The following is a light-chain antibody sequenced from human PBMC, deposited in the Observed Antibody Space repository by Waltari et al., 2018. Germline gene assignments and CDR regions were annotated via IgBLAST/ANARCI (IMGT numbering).Light chain of an antibody. CDR2: WAS. Sequence: DIVMTQSPDSLAVSLGERAIINCKSSQSVLYSSNNKNYLAWYQQKPGQPPKLLIYWASTRELGVPDRFSGSGSGTDFTLTINSLQAEDVAVYYCQQYYGNPRTFGQGTKLEIK. CDR3: QQYYGNPRT. V-gene: IGKV4-1*01. CDR1: QSVLYSSNNKNY. J-gene: IGKJ2*01.